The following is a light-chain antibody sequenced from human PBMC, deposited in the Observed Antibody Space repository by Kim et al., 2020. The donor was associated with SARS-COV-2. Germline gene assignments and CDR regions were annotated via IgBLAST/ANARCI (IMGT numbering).Light chain of an antibody. CDR1: NSDIGAYDY. CDR2: DIN. CDR3: SSYTLSDTFV. J-gene: IGLJ1*01. Sequence: GQSITISCTGTNSDIGAYDYVAFFQQHPDKVPRLIMYDINKRPSGISSRFSGSKSGNTASLTISGLQADDEADYYCSSYTLSDTFVFGTGTKVTVL. V-gene: IGLV2-14*03.